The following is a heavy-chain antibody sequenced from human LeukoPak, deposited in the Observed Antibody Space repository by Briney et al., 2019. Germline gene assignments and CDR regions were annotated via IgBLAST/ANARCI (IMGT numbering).Heavy chain of an antibody. CDR3: ARSGYSSSWYDWYFDL. J-gene: IGHJ2*01. CDR2: ISYDGSNK. Sequence: GRSLRLSCAASGFTFSSYAMHWVRQAPGKGLEWVAVISYDGSNKYYADSVKGRFTISRDNSKNTLYLQMNSLRAEDTAVYYCARSGYSSSWYDWYFDLWGRGTLATVSS. V-gene: IGHV3-30*04. CDR1: GFTFSSYA. D-gene: IGHD6-13*01.